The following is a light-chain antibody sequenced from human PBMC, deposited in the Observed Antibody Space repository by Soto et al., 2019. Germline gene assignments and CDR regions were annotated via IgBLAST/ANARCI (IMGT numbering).Light chain of an antibody. Sequence: EIVMTQSPGTLSVSLGERATLSCRASQSVSSNFAWYQQKPGQAPRLLIYGASTRATGIPARFSGSGSGTEFTLTISSLQSEDFAVYYCQQYHNWPLTFGGGTKVEIK. CDR2: GAS. CDR3: QQYHNWPLT. J-gene: IGKJ4*01. CDR1: QSVSSN. V-gene: IGKV3-15*01.